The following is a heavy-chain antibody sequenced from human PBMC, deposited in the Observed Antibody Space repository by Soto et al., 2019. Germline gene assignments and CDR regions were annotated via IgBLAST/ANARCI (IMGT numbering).Heavy chain of an antibody. J-gene: IGHJ4*02. CDR3: ARAVEYYFDY. V-gene: IGHV3-11*01. Sequence: GGSLRLSCAASGFTFSDYYMSWIRQAPGKGLEWVSYIRSSGSTIYYADSMKGRSTISRDNAKNSLYLQMNSLRSEDTAVYYCARAVEYYFDYWGQGTLVTVSS. CDR1: GFTFSDYY. CDR2: IRSSGSTI.